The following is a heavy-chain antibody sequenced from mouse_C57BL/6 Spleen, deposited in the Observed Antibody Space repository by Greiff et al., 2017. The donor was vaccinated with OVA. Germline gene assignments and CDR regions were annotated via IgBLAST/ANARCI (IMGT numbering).Heavy chain of an antibody. D-gene: IGHD1-1*01. CDR3: ARGGSTVVASYFDFDV. CDR2: IYPRSGNT. Sequence: QVQLQQSGAELARPGASVKLSCKASGYTFTSYGISWVKQRTGQGLEWIGEIYPRSGNTYYNEKFKGKATLTADKSSSTAYMELRSLTSEDSAVYFCARGGSTVVASYFDFDVWGTGTTVTVSS. V-gene: IGHV1-81*01. J-gene: IGHJ1*03. CDR1: GYTFTSYG.